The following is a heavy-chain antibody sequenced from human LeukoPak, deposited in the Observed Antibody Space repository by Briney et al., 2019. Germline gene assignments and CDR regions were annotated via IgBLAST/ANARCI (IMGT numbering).Heavy chain of an antibody. J-gene: IGHJ6*02. D-gene: IGHD5-18*01. Sequence: PGRSLRLSCAASGFTFDDYAMHWVRQAPGKGLEWVSGISWNSGSIGYADSVKGRFTISRDNSKNTLYLQMNSLRAEDTAVYYCARDVVATHTAMVIGPYYYGMDVWGQGTTVTVSS. CDR1: GFTFDDYA. V-gene: IGHV3-9*01. CDR3: ARDVVATHTAMVIGPYYYGMDV. CDR2: ISWNSGSI.